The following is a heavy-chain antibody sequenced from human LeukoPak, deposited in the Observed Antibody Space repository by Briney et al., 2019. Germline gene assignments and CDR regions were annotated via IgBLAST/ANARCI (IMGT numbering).Heavy chain of an antibody. CDR1: GGSISSYN. CDR2: IYYSGST. D-gene: IGHD3-9*01. V-gene: IGHV4-59*01. J-gene: IGHJ5*02. Sequence: PSETLSLTCTVSGGSISSYNWSWIRQPPGKGLEWSGYIYYSGSTNYNPSLKRRVTISVETSKNQFSLKLSSVPAADTAVYYCAGYSYDILSGYPKGWFDPWGQGPLVTVSS. CDR3: AGYSYDILSGYPKGWFDP.